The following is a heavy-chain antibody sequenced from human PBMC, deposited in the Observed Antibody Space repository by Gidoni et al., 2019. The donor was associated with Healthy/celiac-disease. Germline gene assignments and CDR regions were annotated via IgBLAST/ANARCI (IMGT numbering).Heavy chain of an antibody. CDR3: AKEGYSSGYYYYFDY. J-gene: IGHJ4*02. Sequence: QVQLVESGGGVVQPGRSPRLSCAASGFTFSSYGMHWVRQAPGKGLEWVAVISYDGSNKYYADSVKGRFTISRDNSKNTLYLQMNSLRAEDTAVYYCAKEGYSSGYYYYFDYWGQGTLVTVSS. V-gene: IGHV3-30*18. CDR1: GFTFSSYG. D-gene: IGHD3-22*01. CDR2: ISYDGSNK.